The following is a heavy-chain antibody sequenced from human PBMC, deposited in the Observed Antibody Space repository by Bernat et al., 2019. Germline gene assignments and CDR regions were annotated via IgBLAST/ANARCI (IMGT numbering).Heavy chain of an antibody. Sequence: QVQVVESGGGVVQPGRSLRLSCAVSGFTFSAFGMHWVRQAPGKGLEWVAVIRHDASNAYYAESVKGRFTISRDNSKSTLYLQMNSLRAEDTAVYYCAGYFTVTAVQGQPPDSWGQGTLVTVSS. CDR1: GFTFSAFG. V-gene: IGHV3-33*01. J-gene: IGHJ4*02. CDR2: IRHDASNA. CDR3: AGYFTVTAVQGQPPDS. D-gene: IGHD2-21*02.